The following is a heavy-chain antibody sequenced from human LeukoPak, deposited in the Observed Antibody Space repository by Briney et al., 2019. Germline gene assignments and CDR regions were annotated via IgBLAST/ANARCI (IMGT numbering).Heavy chain of an antibody. Sequence: EASVKVSCKDSGYTFTGYYMHWVRQAPGQGLEWMGWINPNSGGTNYAQKFQGRVTMTRDTSISTAYMELSRLRSDDTAVYYCARDNWNLHYFDYWGQGTLVTVSS. CDR3: ARDNWNLHYFDY. CDR2: INPNSGGT. CDR1: GYTFTGYY. D-gene: IGHD1-20*01. V-gene: IGHV1-2*02. J-gene: IGHJ4*02.